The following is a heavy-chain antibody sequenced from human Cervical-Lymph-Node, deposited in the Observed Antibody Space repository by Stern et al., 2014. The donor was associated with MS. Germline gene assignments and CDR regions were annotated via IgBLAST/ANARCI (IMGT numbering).Heavy chain of an antibody. D-gene: IGHD5-18*01. J-gene: IGHJ4*02. CDR2: ISYSGRT. CDR1: GGSVSSGNYF. Sequence: QLQLQESGPGMVKPSETLSLTCSVSGGSVSSGNYFWTWIRQPPGKGLEWIGGISYSGRTKYNPSLKSRVTISVDTSKNQFSLNLTSVTAADTAVYYCARQSSGGYRWGQGTLVTVSS. V-gene: IGHV4-61*01. CDR3: ARQSSGGYR.